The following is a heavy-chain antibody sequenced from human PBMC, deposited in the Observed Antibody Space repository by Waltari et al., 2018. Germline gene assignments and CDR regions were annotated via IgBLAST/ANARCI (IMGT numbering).Heavy chain of an antibody. V-gene: IGHV3-53*01. CDR2: IYSGGST. CDR3: AREVDTAMVAGYGMDV. J-gene: IGHJ6*02. D-gene: IGHD5-18*01. Sequence: EVQLVESGGGLIQPGGSLRLSCAASGFTVSSNYMSWVRQAPGKGLEWVSVIYSGGSTYYADSVKGRFTISRDNSKNTLYLQMNSLRAEDTAVYYCAREVDTAMVAGYGMDVWGQGTTVTVSS. CDR1: GFTVSSNY.